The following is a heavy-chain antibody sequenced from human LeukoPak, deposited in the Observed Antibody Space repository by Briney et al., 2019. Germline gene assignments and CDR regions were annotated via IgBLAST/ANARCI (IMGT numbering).Heavy chain of an antibody. D-gene: IGHD3-3*01. J-gene: IGHJ4*02. CDR3: AKDPNPLYDLWSRYK. Sequence: PGGSLILSCATSGFTFTGHTMTWFRQAPGKGLEWVSIIGGRDDRTYYADYVEGRFAISRDTSKNIMYLQMNSLRAEDTAVYYCAKDPNPLYDLWSRYKWGQGTLVTVSS. V-gene: IGHV3-23*01. CDR2: IGGRDDRT. CDR1: GFTFTGHT.